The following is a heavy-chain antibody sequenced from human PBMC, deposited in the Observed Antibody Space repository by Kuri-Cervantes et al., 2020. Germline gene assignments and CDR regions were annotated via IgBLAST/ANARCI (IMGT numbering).Heavy chain of an antibody. Sequence: GGSLRLSCAASGFTFSSYAMSWVRQAPGKGLEWVSAISGSGGSTYYADSVKGRFTISRDNSKNTLYLQMNSLRAEDTAVYYCARDFSSWYWYFDLWGRGTLVTVSS. CDR3: ARDFSSWYWYFDL. J-gene: IGHJ2*01. D-gene: IGHD3-3*01. CDR1: GFTFSSYA. V-gene: IGHV3-23*01. CDR2: ISGSGGST.